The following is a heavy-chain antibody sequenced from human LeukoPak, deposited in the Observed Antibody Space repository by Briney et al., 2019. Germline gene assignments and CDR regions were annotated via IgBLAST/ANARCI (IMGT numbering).Heavy chain of an antibody. D-gene: IGHD3-22*01. CDR1: GFTFSTNT. V-gene: IGHV3-23*01. CDR3: AKGKGSSAYSASDY. J-gene: IGHJ4*02. Sequence: PGGSLRLSCAASGFTFSTNTMSWVRQAPAKGLEWVSTISDGGDNTHYADTVKGRFTIYRDNSKNTLYLQMNSLRAEDTAVYYCAKGKGSSAYSASDYWGQGTLVTVSS. CDR2: ISDGGDNT.